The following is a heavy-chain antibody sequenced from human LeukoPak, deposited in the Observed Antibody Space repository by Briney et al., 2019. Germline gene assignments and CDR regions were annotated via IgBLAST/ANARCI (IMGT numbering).Heavy chain of an antibody. CDR2: ISGSGGST. CDR3: AKDGHSSGSAFDI. CDR1: GFTFSSYA. D-gene: IGHD6-19*01. Sequence: GGSLRLSCAASGFTFSSYAMSWVRQAPGRGREWVSGISGSGGSTSHADSVKGRFTISRDNSKNTLDLQMNSLRAEDTAVYYCAKDGHSSGSAFDIWGQATMVTV. J-gene: IGHJ3*02. V-gene: IGHV3-23*01.